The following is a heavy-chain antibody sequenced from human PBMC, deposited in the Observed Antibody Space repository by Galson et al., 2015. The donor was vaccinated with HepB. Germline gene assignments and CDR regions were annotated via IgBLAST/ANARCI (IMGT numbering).Heavy chain of an antibody. D-gene: IGHD3-10*01. CDR2: IWYDGSNK. CDR3: ARDSGELLWFGLNSFDY. CDR1: GFTFSSYG. V-gene: IGHV3-33*01. J-gene: IGHJ4*02. Sequence: SLRLSCAASGFTFSSYGMHWVRQAPGKGLEWVAVIWYDGSNKYYADSVKGRFTISRDNSKNTLYLQMNSLRAEDTAVYYCARDSGELLWFGLNSFDYWGQGTLVTVSS.